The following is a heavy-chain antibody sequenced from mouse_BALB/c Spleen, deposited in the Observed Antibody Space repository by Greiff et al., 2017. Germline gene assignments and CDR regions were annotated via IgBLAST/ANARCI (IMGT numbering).Heavy chain of an antibody. CDR1: GYTFTSYV. V-gene: IGHV1-14*01. CDR3: ARRGYYGSSYGRYFDV. Sequence: VQLQQSGPELVKPGASVKMSCKASGYTFTSYVMHWVKQKPGQGLEWIGYINPYNDGTKYNEKFKGKATLTSDKSSSTAYMELSSLTSEDSAVYYWARRGYYGSSYGRYFDVWGAGTTVTVSS. D-gene: IGHD1-1*01. J-gene: IGHJ1*01. CDR2: INPYNDGT.